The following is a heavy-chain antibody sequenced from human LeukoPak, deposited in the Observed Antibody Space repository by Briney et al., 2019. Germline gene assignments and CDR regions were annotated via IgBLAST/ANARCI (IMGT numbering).Heavy chain of an antibody. D-gene: IGHD1-26*01. CDR3: ARVWVVGADYYYGMDV. CDR2: IYSDGST. CDR1: GLTVSSNY. J-gene: IGHJ6*02. Sequence: GGSLRLCCAASGLTVSSNYMSWVRQAPGKGLEWISVIYSDGSTYYADSVKGRFTISRDNSKNALYFQMNSLRVEDTAVYYCARVWVVGADYYYGMDVWGQGTTVTVSS. V-gene: IGHV3-66*02.